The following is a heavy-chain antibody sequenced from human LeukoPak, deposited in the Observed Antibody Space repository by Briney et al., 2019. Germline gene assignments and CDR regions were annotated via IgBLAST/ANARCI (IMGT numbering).Heavy chain of an antibody. CDR2: ISGSGGST. J-gene: IGHJ4*02. D-gene: IGHD3-22*01. CDR1: GFIFSSYA. V-gene: IGHV3-23*01. Sequence: GGSLRLSCAASGFIFSSYAMSWVRQAPGKGLEWVSAISGSGGSTYYADSVKGRFTISRDNSKNTLYLQMNSLRAEDTAVYYCAKRGQGGYYPIDYWGQGTLVTVSS. CDR3: AKRGQGGYYPIDY.